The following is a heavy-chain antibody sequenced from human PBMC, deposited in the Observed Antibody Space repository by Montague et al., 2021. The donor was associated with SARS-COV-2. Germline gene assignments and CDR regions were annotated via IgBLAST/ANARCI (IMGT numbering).Heavy chain of an antibody. D-gene: IGHD6-13*01. J-gene: IGHJ4*02. CDR1: GFTFSSYW. V-gene: IGHV3-74*01. CDR3: ATIAAVATGDY. CDR2: INSDGNTT. Sequence: FLRLSCAASGFTFSSYWMHWVRQAPGKGLVWVSRINSDGNTTTYADSVKGRFTISRDNAKNTLYLQMNSLRAEDTAVYYCATIAAVATGDYWGQGTLVTVSS.